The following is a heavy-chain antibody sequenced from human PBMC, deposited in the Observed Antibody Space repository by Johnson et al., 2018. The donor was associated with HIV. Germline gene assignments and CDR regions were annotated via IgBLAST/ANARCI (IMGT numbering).Heavy chain of an antibody. V-gene: IGHV3-30-3*01. D-gene: IGHD3-9*01. CDR2: ISYDGSNK. Sequence: HWVRQAPGKGLEWVAVISYDGSNKYYADSVKGRFTISRDNSKNTLYLQMNSLRAEDTAVYYCARGAYYDILTGYSDAFDIWGQGTMVTVSS. J-gene: IGHJ3*02. CDR3: ARGAYYDILTGYSDAFDI.